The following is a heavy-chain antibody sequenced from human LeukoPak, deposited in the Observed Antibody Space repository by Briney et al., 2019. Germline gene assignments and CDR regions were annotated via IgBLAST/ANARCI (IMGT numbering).Heavy chain of an antibody. J-gene: IGHJ4*02. D-gene: IGHD2-15*01. V-gene: IGHV1-8*03. Sequence: ASVKVSCKASGYTFTRYDINWVRQATGQGLEWLGWVNTKSGNTGSAQNFQGRVTITRDTSINTAYMELSSLRSEDTAIYYFASADGSPDYWGQGTLVTVSS. CDR1: GYTFTRYD. CDR2: VNTKSGNT. CDR3: ASADGSPDY.